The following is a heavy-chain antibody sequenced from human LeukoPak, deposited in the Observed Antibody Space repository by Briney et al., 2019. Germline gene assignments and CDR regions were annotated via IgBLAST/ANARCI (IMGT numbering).Heavy chain of an antibody. Sequence: SETLSLTCTVSGGSISSSSYFWGWIRQSPGKGLEWIGSIYNSGSTYYNPSLKSRVTISVDTSKNQFSLKLSSVTAADTAVYYCARTMVRGVIIHALDYWGQGTLVTVSS. CDR3: ARTMVRGVIIHALDY. CDR1: GGSISSSSYF. D-gene: IGHD3-10*01. V-gene: IGHV4-39*07. J-gene: IGHJ4*02. CDR2: IYNSGST.